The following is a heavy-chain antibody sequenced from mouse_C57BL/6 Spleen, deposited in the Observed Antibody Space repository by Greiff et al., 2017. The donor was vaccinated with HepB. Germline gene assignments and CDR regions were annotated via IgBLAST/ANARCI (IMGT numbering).Heavy chain of an antibody. CDR2: ISYDGSN. CDR1: GYSITSGYY. D-gene: IGHD2-5*01. Sequence: EVKLQESGPGLVKPSQSLSLTCSVTGYSITSGYYWNWIRQFPGNKLEWMGYISYDGSNNYNPSLKNRISITRDTSKNQFFLKLNSVTTEDTATYYCAISKRDYFDYWGQGTTLTVSS. J-gene: IGHJ2*01. CDR3: AISKRDYFDY. V-gene: IGHV3-6*01.